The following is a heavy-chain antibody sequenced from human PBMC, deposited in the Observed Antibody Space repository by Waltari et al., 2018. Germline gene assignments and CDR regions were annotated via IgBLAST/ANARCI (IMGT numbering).Heavy chain of an antibody. CDR3: ARLPYNNIYFYYYMDV. CDR2: IYATGST. D-gene: IGHD3-10*01. Sequence: VQLQESGPGLVKPSETLSLTCTVYGGSISTYYRSWIRQPAGKGLEWIGRIYATGSTNYNPSLKSRVTMSVDTSKNQFSLKLSSVTAADTAVYYCARLPYNNIYFYYYMDVWGKGTTVTVSS. CDR1: GGSISTYY. V-gene: IGHV4-4*07. J-gene: IGHJ6*03.